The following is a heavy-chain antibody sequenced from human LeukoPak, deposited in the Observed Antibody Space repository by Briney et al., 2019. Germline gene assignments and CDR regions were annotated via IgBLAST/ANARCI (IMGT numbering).Heavy chain of an antibody. J-gene: IGHJ4*02. CDR1: GGSFSGYY. D-gene: IGHD3-22*01. Sequence: SETLSLTCAVYGGSFSGYYWIGIRQPPGKGLEWIGEINHRGSTNYNPSLKSRVTISVDTSKNQFFLELSSVTAADTAVYYRARAGDSSGYCDYWGQGNLVTASS. CDR2: INHRGST. CDR3: ARAGDSSGYCDY. V-gene: IGHV4-34*01.